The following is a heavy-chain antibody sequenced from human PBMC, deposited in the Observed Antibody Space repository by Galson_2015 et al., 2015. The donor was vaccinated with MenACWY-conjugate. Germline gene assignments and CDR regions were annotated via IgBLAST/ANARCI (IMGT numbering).Heavy chain of an antibody. CDR2: INHSGST. CDR3: ARVLYSSGWYPGGAFDI. CDR1: GGSFSGYC. V-gene: IGHV4-34*01. Sequence: SETLSLTCAVYGGSFSGYCWSWIRQPPGEGLEWIGEINHSGSTNYNPSLKSRVTISVDTSKNQFSLKLSSVTAADTAVYYCARVLYSSGWYPGGAFDIWGQGTMVTVSS. D-gene: IGHD6-19*01. J-gene: IGHJ3*02.